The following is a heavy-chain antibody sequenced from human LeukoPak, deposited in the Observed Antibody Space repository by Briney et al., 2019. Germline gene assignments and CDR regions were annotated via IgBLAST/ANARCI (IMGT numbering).Heavy chain of an antibody. CDR3: ARDGGYDFWSGYYTGAAYYSYGMDV. D-gene: IGHD3-3*01. J-gene: IGHJ6*02. Sequence: ASVKVSCKAYGYTFTSYAMHWVRQAPGQRLEWMGWINAGNGNTKYSQKFQGQVTITRDTSASTAYMELSSLRSEDTAVYYCARDGGYDFWSGYYTGAAYYSYGMDVWGQGTTVTVSS. V-gene: IGHV1-3*01. CDR2: INAGNGNT. CDR1: GYTFTSYA.